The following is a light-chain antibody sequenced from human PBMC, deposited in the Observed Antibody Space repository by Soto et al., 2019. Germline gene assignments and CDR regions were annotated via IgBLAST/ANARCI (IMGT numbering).Light chain of an antibody. J-gene: IGLJ3*02. V-gene: IGLV1-47*01. CDR3: AAWDYSLSGPV. CDR2: RNN. Sequence: QSVLTQPPSASGTPGQRVTISCSGSSSNIGSNYVYWYQQLPGTAPKLLIYRNNQRPSGVPDRLSGSKSGTSASLAISGLRSEDEADYYCAAWDYSLSGPVFGGWTKVTVL. CDR1: SSNIGSNY.